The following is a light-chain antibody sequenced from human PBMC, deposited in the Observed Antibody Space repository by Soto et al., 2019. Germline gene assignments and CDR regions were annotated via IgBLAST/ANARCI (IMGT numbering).Light chain of an antibody. CDR3: QQYNSYSWT. CDR1: QSISSW. J-gene: IGKJ1*01. Sequence: TQSPSTLSASLGDRVTITCRASQSISSWLAWYQQKPGKAPKLLIYKASSLESGVPSRFSGSGSGTEFTLTISSLQPDDFATYYCQQYNSYSWTFGQGTKVDIK. CDR2: KAS. V-gene: IGKV1-5*03.